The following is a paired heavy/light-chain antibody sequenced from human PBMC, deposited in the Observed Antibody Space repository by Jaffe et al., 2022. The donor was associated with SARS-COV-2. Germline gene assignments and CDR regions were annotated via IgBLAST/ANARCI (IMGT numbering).Light chain of an antibody. Sequence: QTVVTQEPSFSVSPGGTVTLTCGLSSGSVSTSYYPSWYQHTPGQTPRTLIYNTNTRSSGVPDRFSGSILGSKAALTITGAQADDESTYYCVLYMSSGIWVFGGGTKLTVL. CDR1: SGSVSTSYY. J-gene: IGLJ3*02. CDR3: VLYMSSGIWV. V-gene: IGLV8-61*01. CDR2: NTN.
Heavy chain of an antibody. CDR1: GFAFGNYG. CDR3: AVWFGQYEYFEH. Sequence: QVQVVESGGGVVQPGRSLRLSCATSGFAFGNYGMHWVRQAPGKGLEWVSLVWHDGGKKYYADSVKGRFTISRDNSNNVVYLQMNSLRDEDTAIYYCAVWFGQYEYFEHWGQGTLVTVSS. CDR2: VWHDGGKK. D-gene: IGHD3-10*01. J-gene: IGHJ1*01. V-gene: IGHV3-33*01.